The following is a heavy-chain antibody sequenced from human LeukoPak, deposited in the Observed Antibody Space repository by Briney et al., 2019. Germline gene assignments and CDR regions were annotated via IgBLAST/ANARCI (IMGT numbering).Heavy chain of an antibody. Sequence: SETLSLTCIVSGGFMNSDSYYWAWIRQPPGKGLQWIGSLYYRGSAYYGPSLKGRVTISGDTSQTQFSLKLNSVTAADTAVYHCARHRRGTGWYFMDYWGQGALVTVSS. CDR2: LYYRGSA. CDR1: GGFMNSDSYY. V-gene: IGHV4-39*01. CDR3: ARHRRGTGWYFMDY. J-gene: IGHJ4*02. D-gene: IGHD6-19*01.